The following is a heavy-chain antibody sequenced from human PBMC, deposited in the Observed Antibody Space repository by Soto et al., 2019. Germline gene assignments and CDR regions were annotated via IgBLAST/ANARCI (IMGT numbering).Heavy chain of an antibody. CDR2: IYSNGDT. CDR3: ARRGGSSSGYYYYAMDV. CDR1: SDSMNSGGYY. Sequence: PSETRSLTCSVSSDSMNSGGYYWSWIRQHPGKGLEWIGYIYSNGDTYYNPSLKSRVTISVDTSKNQFSLNLTSVTAADTAVYYCARRGGSSSGYYYYAMDVWGQGTTVTVSS. J-gene: IGHJ6*02. V-gene: IGHV4-31*03. D-gene: IGHD6-6*01.